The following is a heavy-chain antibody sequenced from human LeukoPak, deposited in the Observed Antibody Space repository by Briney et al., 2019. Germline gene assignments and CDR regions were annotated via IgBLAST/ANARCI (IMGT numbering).Heavy chain of an antibody. D-gene: IGHD6-13*01. J-gene: IGHJ4*02. V-gene: IGHV1-69*13. CDR2: IIPIFGTA. CDR1: GGTFSSYA. CDR3: ARDHNRRARQQLVLTTLDY. Sequence: GASVKVSCKASGGTFSSYAISWVRQAPGQGLEWMGGIIPIFGTANYAQKFQGRVTITADESTSTAYMELSSLRSEDTAVYYCARDHNRRARQQLVLTTLDYWGQGTLVTVSS.